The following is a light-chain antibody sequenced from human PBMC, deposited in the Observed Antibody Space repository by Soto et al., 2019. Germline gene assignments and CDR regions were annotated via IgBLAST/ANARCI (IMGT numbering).Light chain of an antibody. V-gene: IGLV2-14*01. Sequence: QSALTQPASVSGSPGQSITISCTGTSSDVGGYDYVSWYQQHPGKAPKLMIYDVSNRPSGVSNHFSGSKSGNMASLTISGLQTEDEADYYCAAWDDSLNGQVFGTGTKVTVL. CDR1: SSDVGGYDY. J-gene: IGLJ1*01. CDR2: DVS. CDR3: AAWDDSLNGQV.